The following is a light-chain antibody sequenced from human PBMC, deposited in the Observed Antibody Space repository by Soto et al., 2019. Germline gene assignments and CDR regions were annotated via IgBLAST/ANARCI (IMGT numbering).Light chain of an antibody. V-gene: IGLV2-11*01. CDR2: DVT. Sequence: SARGPLGSVSGSTGQSFTVSCTVTIRDVAVYSYVSWFQQHPGKAPQLLIYDVTKRPSGVPDRFSGSKSGNTAALTISGLQAEDEAEYFCSSYAGSYTWIFGSGT. CDR1: IRDVAVYSY. CDR3: SSYAGSYTWI. J-gene: IGLJ1*01.